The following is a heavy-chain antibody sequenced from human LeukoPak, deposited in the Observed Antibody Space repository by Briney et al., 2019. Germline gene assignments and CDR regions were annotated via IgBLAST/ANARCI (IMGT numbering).Heavy chain of an antibody. CDR3: ATRWRFGDNNWFDP. D-gene: IGHD3-10*01. V-gene: IGHV4-39*01. CDR2: IYYSGST. Sequence: PSETLSLTCAVSGGSISSSSYYWGWIRQPPGKGLEWNRRIYYSGSTYHNPSLKGRVTISVDTSKNQFSLKLSSVTAADTAVYYCATRWRFGDNNWFDPWGQGTLVTVSS. CDR1: GGSISSSSYY. J-gene: IGHJ5*02.